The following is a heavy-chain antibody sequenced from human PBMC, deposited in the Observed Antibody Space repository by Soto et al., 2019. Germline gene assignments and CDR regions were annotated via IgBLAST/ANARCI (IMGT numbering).Heavy chain of an antibody. V-gene: IGHV3-30-3*01. CDR3: ARDGVVQLWSRYYFDY. D-gene: IGHD5-18*01. CDR1: GFTFSSYA. Sequence: PGGSLRLSCAASGFTFSSYAMHWVRQAPGKGLEWVAVISYDGSNKYYADSVKGRFTISRDNSKNTLYLQMNSLRAEDTAVYYCARDGVVQLWSRYYFDYWGQGTLVTVSS. CDR2: ISYDGSNK. J-gene: IGHJ4*02.